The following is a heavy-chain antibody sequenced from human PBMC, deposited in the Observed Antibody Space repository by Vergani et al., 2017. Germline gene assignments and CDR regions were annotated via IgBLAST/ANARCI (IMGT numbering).Heavy chain of an antibody. CDR2: IYSGGST. V-gene: IGHV3-66*02. Sequence: EVQLVESGGGLVQPGRSLRLSCAASGFTVSNNYMTWVRQAPEKGLEWVSVIYSGGSTYYADSVQGRFIISRDNSKNTLYLQMNSLRVEDTAVYYCARDRTGYCTSTSCYQTGIDYWGQGTLVTVSS. D-gene: IGHD2-2*01. CDR1: GFTVSNNY. J-gene: IGHJ4*02. CDR3: ARDRTGYCTSTSCYQTGIDY.